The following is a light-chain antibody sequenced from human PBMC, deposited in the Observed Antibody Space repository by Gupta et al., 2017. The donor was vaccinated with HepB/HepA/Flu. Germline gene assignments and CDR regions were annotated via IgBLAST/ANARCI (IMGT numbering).Light chain of an antibody. Sequence: QAILTQPPSASGAPGQRVTVSCSGTSSNIGTNTVTWYQQVPGAPPKLLIFPTDQRPSGVPDRFSGSKSGTSASLAISGLLSEDEATYFCAAWDDGLSGVIFGGGTKLAVL. J-gene: IGLJ2*01. V-gene: IGLV1-44*01. CDR1: SSNIGTNT. CDR3: AAWDDGLSGVI. CDR2: PTD.